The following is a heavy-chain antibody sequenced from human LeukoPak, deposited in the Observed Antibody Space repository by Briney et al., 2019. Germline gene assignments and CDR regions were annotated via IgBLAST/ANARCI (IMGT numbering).Heavy chain of an antibody. J-gene: IGHJ4*02. CDR1: GFSLGNFE. Sequence: PGSSLRLSCGAPGFSLGNFEMNWVRKSPGKGLEWVSYISSSSSTIYYADSVKGRFTISRDNAKKSPYLQMNSLRDQDTPGYYVASEGGNYWGQGTLATVSS. CDR2: ISSSSSTI. CDR3: ASEGGNY. D-gene: IGHD3-16*01. V-gene: IGHV3-48*02.